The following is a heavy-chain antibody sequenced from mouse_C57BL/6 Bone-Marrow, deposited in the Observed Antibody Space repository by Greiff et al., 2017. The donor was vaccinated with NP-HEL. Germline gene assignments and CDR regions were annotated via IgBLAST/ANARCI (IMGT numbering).Heavy chain of an antibody. CDR2: IYPRSGNT. CDR3: ARSDDYG. V-gene: IGHV1-81*01. J-gene: IGHJ3*01. D-gene: IGHD2-4*01. CDR1: GYTFTSYG. Sequence: VKLQESGAELARPGASVKLSCKASGYTFTSYGISWVKQRTGQGLEWIGEIYPRSGNTYYNEKFKGKATLTADKSSSTAYMELRSLTSEDSAVYFCARSDDYGRGQGTLVTVSA.